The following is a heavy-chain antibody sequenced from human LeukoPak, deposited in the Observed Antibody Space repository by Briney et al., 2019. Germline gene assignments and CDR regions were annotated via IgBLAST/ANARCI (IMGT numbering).Heavy chain of an antibody. D-gene: IGHD5-24*01. Sequence: GGSLRLSCAASGFTFSDYYMSWIRQAPGKGLEWISYVSSSGSSIYYADSVKGRFTISRDNAKRSLNLQMNNLRVEDTAVYYCARARPRWDFDYWGQGTLVTVSS. V-gene: IGHV3-11*04. CDR1: GFTFSDYY. J-gene: IGHJ4*02. CDR3: ARARPRWDFDY. CDR2: VSSSGSSI.